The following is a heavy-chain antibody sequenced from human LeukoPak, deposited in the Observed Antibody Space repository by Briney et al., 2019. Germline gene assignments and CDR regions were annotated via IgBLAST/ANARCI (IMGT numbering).Heavy chain of an antibody. Sequence: ASVKVSCKASGYIFTSYFMHWVRQAPGQGLEWVGLINPSGTGTSYAQKFQGRITMSRDTSTSTVYMELSSLRSEDTAFYYCATDHSMANTAWWFDPWGQGTLVTVSS. V-gene: IGHV1-46*01. D-gene: IGHD5-24*01. CDR2: INPSGTGT. J-gene: IGHJ5*02. CDR3: ATDHSMANTAWWFDP. CDR1: GYIFTSYF.